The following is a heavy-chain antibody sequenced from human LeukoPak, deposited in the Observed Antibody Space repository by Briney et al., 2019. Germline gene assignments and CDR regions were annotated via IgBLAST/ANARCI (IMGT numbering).Heavy chain of an antibody. V-gene: IGHV3-30-3*01. CDR1: GFTFSSYA. CDR3: ARDEKSYYDFWSGYYPY. J-gene: IGHJ4*02. CDR2: ISYDGSNK. Sequence: PGRSLRLSCAASGFTFSSYAMHWVRQAPGKGLEWVAVISYDGSNKYYADSVKGRFTISRDNSKNTLYLQMNSLRAEDTAVYYCARDEKSYYDFWSGYYPYWGQGTLVTVSS. D-gene: IGHD3-3*01.